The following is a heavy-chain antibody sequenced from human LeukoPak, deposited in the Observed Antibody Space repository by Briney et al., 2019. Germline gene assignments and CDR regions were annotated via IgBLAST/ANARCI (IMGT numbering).Heavy chain of an antibody. D-gene: IGHD2-8*01. CDR1: GGSFSGYY. J-gene: IGHJ4*02. CDR2: INHSGST. CDR3: ARVILMAPPDY. Sequence: SETLSLTCAVYGGSFSGYYWSWIRQPPGKGLEWIGEINHSGSTNYNLSLKSRVTISVDTSKNQFSLKLSSVTAADTAVYYCARVILMAPPDYWGQGTLVTVSS. V-gene: IGHV4-34*01.